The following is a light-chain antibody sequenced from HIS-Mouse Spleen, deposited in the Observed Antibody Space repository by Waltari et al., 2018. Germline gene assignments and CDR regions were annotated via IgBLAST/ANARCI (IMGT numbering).Light chain of an antibody. CDR1: SSDVGSYYL. Sequence: QSALTQPASVSGSPGQSIPISCTGTSSDVGSYYLLSWYQQHPGKAPKLMIYEGSKRPSGVSNRFSGSKSGNTASLTISGLQAEDEADYYCCSYAGSSTFGVFGGGTKLTVL. CDR3: CSYAGSSTFGV. CDR2: EGS. J-gene: IGLJ3*02. V-gene: IGLV2-23*03.